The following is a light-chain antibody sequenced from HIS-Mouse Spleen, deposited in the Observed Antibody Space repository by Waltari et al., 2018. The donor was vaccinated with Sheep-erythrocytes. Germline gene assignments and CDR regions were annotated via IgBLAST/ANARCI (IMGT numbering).Light chain of an antibody. CDR2: WAS. V-gene: IGKV4-1*01. J-gene: IGKJ4*01. CDR1: QSVLYSSNNKNY. CDR3: QQLT. Sequence: DIVMTQSPDSLAVSLGERATINCKSSQSVLYSSNNKNYLAWYQQKTGQPPKLLIYWASTRESGVPDRFSGSGSGTDFTLTISSLQAEDVAVYYCQQLTFGGGTKVEIK.